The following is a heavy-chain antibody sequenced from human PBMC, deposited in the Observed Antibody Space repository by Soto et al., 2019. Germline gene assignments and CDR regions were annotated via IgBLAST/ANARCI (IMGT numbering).Heavy chain of an antibody. CDR3: AGSLSGYITHFDY. CDR1: GYTFTSYG. CDR2: ISAYNGNT. J-gene: IGHJ4*02. D-gene: IGHD3-22*01. V-gene: IGHV1-18*01. Sequence: QVQLVQSGAEVKKPGASVKVSCKASGYTFTSYGISWVRQAPGQGLEWMGWISAYNGNTNYAQKLQGRVTMTTDTSTSTAYVELRSLRSDETAVYYCAGSLSGYITHFDYWGQGTLVTVSS.